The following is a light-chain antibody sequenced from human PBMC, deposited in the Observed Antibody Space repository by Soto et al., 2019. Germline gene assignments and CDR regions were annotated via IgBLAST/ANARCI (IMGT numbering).Light chain of an antibody. CDR3: QQYNKWPLT. Sequence: EIVMTQSPATLSVSPGERATLSCRASQSLNGNLAWYQQKPGQGPRLLIYGASTRATGIPARFSGSGSGTEFTLTISSLQSEDFAVYHCQQYNKWPLTFGGGTKLEIK. CDR2: GAS. J-gene: IGKJ4*01. V-gene: IGKV3-15*01. CDR1: QSLNGN.